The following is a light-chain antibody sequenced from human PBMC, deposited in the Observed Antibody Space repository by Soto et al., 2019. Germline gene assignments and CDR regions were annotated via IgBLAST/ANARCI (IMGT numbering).Light chain of an antibody. CDR1: SSDVGGYNY. CDR3: RSKTSNNTLGLF. Sequence: QSALTQPASVSGSPGQSITISCTGTSSDVGGYNYVSWYQRHPGKAPKLLIYDVSNRPSGVSNRFSGSKSGDTASLPTSGLQAEDEAEYDCRSKTSNNTLGLFVGTGTKLTVL. CDR2: DVS. J-gene: IGLJ1*01. V-gene: IGLV2-14*03.